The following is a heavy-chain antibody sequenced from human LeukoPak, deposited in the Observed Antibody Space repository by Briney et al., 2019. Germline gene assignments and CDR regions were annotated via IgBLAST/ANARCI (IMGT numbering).Heavy chain of an antibody. CDR1: GFKFDDYA. CDR2: ITWNSNTI. Sequence: GGYLRLSCAASGFKFDDYAMHWVRQAPGKGLEWVSGITWNSNTIDYADSVKGRFTVSRDSAKNSQYLQMNSLRAEDTALYYCAKNLVATMIGGLDIWGQGTMVTVSS. V-gene: IGHV3-9*01. J-gene: IGHJ3*02. CDR3: AKNLVATMIGGLDI. D-gene: IGHD5-12*01.